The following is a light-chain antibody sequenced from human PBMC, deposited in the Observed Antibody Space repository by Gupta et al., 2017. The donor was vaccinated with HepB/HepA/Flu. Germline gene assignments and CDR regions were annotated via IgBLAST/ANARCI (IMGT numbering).Light chain of an antibody. CDR2: WAS. V-gene: IGKV4-1*01. Sequence: IVLTPFLDSLAVSLGERVTVNCQSSQTVLYSSNNNNYLALYPQKPGQPPKLLIYWASTRKSGVPDRFSGSGCGTDFTLTISSLQAEDVAVYYCQLYISTREFTFGGGTKVEIK. CDR1: QTVLYSSNNNNY. CDR3: QLYISTREFT. J-gene: IGKJ4*01.